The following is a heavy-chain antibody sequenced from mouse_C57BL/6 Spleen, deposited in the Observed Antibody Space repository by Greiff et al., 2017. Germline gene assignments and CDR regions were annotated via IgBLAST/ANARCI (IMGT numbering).Heavy chain of an antibody. CDR1: GYAFSSSW. V-gene: IGHV1-82*01. J-gene: IGHJ2*01. Sequence: QVQLQQSGPELVKPGASVKISCKASGYAFSSSWMNWVKQRPGKGLEWIGRIYPGDGTTNYNGKFKGKATLTADKSSSTAYMQLSSLTSEDSAVYFCARCDSSGYFDYWGQGTTLTVSS. D-gene: IGHD3-2*02. CDR2: IYPGDGTT. CDR3: ARCDSSGYFDY.